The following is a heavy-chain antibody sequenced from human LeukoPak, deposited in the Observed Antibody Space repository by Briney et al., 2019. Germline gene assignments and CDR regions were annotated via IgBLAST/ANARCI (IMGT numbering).Heavy chain of an antibody. CDR1: GFTFSSYA. V-gene: IGHV3-23*01. CDR2: ISGSGGST. CDR3: AKLESRMVPAAPFDY. Sequence: GGSLRLSCAASGFTFSSYAMSWVRQAPGKGLEWVSAISGSGGSTYYADSVKGRFTISRGNSKNTLYLQMNSLRAEDTAVYYCAKLESRMVPAAPFDYWGQGTLVTVSS. D-gene: IGHD2-2*01. J-gene: IGHJ4*02.